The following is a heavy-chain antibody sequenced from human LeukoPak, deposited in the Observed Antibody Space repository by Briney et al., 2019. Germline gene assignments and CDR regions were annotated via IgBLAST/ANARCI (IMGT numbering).Heavy chain of an antibody. CDR2: INTDGSST. CDR1: GFTFSSYW. D-gene: IGHD6-13*01. CDR3: ARDSGIAAEDY. V-gene: IGHV3-74*01. Sequence: GGSLRLSCAASGFTFSSYWMHWVRQAPGKGLVWVSRINTDGSSTTYADSVKGRFTISRDNAKNSLYLQMNSLRAEDTAVYYCARDSGIAAEDYWGQGTLVTVSS. J-gene: IGHJ4*02.